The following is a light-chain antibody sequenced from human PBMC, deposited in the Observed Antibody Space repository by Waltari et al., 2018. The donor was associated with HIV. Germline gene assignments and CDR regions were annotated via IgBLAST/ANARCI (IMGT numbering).Light chain of an antibody. Sequence: QSALTQPASVSGSPGQSITIPCTGTSRDIGTYNDVYRYQQHPGKAPKLMIYDVSNRPSGVSNRFSGSKSGNTASLTISGLQAEDEADYYCSSYTSSSTPVVFGGGTKLTVL. CDR3: SSYTSSSTPVV. V-gene: IGLV2-14*01. CDR2: DVS. J-gene: IGLJ2*01. CDR1: SRDIGTYND.